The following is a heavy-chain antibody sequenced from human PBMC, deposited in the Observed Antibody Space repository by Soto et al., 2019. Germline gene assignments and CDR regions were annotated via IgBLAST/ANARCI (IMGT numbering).Heavy chain of an antibody. CDR2: INPNSGGT. V-gene: IGHV1-2*02. Sequence: ASVKDSCKASGYTFTGYYMHWVRQAPGQGLEWMGWINPNSGGTNYAQKFQGRVTMTRDTSIGTAYMELSRLRSDDTAVYYCAYSLPTVYSSSWYAFDIWGQGTMITVSS. CDR1: GYTFTGYY. J-gene: IGHJ3*02. CDR3: AYSLPTVYSSSWYAFDI. D-gene: IGHD6-13*01.